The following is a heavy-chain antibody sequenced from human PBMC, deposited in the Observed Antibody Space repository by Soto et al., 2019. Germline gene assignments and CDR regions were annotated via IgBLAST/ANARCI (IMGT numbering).Heavy chain of an antibody. CDR2: INADSGDT. CDR1: EHTSTIYY. D-gene: IGHD3-9*01. J-gene: IGHJ1*01. V-gene: IGHV1-2*02. CDR3: ATRDYDILTGYLHI. Sequence: QAHLVQSGAEVRKPGASVKVSCQALEHTSTIYYIHWVRQARGQGLEWRGWINADSGDTTYAEAFRGRVTFTRDTSTSTFHMELSRLRLDDTAMYFCATRDYDILTGYLHIWGQGTLITVSS.